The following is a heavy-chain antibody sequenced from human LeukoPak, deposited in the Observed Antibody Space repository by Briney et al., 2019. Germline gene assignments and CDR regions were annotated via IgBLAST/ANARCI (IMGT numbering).Heavy chain of an antibody. J-gene: IGHJ4*02. CDR3: ASGIPYSKNPGGENRGDY. D-gene: IGHD4-4*01. CDR2: INPNSGGT. CDR1: GYTFTSYY. Sequence: GASVKVSCKGSGYTFTSYYMHWVRQAPGQGLQWMGWINPNSGGTDYAQKFQGRVTMTRDTSISTAYMELSRLRSDDTAMYYCASGIPYSKNPGGENRGDYWGQGTLVTVSA. V-gene: IGHV1-2*02.